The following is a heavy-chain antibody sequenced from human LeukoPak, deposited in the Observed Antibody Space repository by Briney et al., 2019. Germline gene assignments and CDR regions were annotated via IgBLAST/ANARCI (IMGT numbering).Heavy chain of an antibody. D-gene: IGHD3-16*02. CDR1: GGSISSYY. Sequence: SETLSLTCTVSGGSISSYYWSWIRQPAGKGLEWIGRIYTSGSTNYNPSLKSRVTISVDTSKNQFSLKLSSVTAADTAVYYCARDQRDYVWGSYRSPRWVYMDVWGKGTTVTISS. V-gene: IGHV4-4*07. CDR3: ARDQRDYVWGSYRSPRWVYMDV. J-gene: IGHJ6*03. CDR2: IYTSGST.